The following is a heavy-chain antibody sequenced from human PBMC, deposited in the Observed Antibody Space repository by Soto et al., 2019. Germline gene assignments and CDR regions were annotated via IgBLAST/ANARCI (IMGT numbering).Heavy chain of an antibody. CDR1: GFTFSSYG. J-gene: IGHJ2*01. CDR3: AKDPAYGGNFGFGDWYFDL. V-gene: IGHV3-30*18. CDR2: ISYDGSNK. D-gene: IGHD2-21*02. Sequence: QVQLVESGGGVVQPGRSLRLSCAASGFTFSSYGMHWVRQAPGKGLEWVAVISYDGSNKYYADSVKGRFTISRDNSKNTLYLQMNSLRAEDTAVYYCAKDPAYGGNFGFGDWYFDLWGRGTLVTVSS.